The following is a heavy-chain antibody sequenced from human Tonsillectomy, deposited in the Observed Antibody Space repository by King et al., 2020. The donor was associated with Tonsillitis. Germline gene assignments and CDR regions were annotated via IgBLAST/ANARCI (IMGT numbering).Heavy chain of an antibody. CDR3: AKDPSRITSDYYFGS. Sequence: VQLVESGGGVVQPGRSLRLSCAASGFTFSSYGMHWVRQAPGKGLEWVAVISYDGSNKYYADSVKGRFTISRDNSNNTLYLQMNSLRAEDTAVYYCAKDPSRITSDYYFGSWGQGTLVTVSS. CDR2: ISYDGSNK. D-gene: IGHD3-16*01. CDR1: GFTFSSYG. V-gene: IGHV3-30*18. J-gene: IGHJ4*02.